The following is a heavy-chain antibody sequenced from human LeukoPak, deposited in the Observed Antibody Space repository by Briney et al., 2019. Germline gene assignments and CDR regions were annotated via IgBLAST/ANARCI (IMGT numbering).Heavy chain of an antibody. CDR3: ARGDKQLVFNRNKGGFDP. V-gene: IGHV3-23*01. CDR1: GFTFSNYG. J-gene: IGHJ5*02. Sequence: GGSLRLSCEASGFTFSNYGMSWVRQAPGKGLEWVSAITASSSSTHDADSVQGRFTISRDNFKNTLYLQMNSLRTEDTAVYYCARGDKQLVFNRNKGGFDPWGQGTLVTVSS. CDR2: ITASSSST. D-gene: IGHD6-13*01.